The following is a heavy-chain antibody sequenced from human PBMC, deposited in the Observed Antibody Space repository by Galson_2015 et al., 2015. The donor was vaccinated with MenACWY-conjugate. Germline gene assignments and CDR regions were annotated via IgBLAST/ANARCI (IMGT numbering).Heavy chain of an antibody. D-gene: IGHD3-16*01. CDR1: GYTFSTYG. J-gene: IGHJ4*02. V-gene: IGHV1-18*01. CDR2: ISTYNGDT. CDR3: ARLKKRGESDYFLGSYGY. Sequence: SVKVSCKASGYTFSTYGIAWVRQAPGHGLEWMGWISTYNGDTNYAQKFQGRVTMTTDTSTSTAYMELRSLRSDDTAMYYCARLKKRGESDYFLGSYGYWGQGTLLTVSS.